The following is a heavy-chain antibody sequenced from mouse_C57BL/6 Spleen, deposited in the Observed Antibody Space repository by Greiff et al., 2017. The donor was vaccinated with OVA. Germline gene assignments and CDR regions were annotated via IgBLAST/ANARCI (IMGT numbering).Heavy chain of an antibody. V-gene: IGHV1-69*01. Sequence: QVHVKQPGAELVMPGASVKLSCKASGYTFTSYWMHWVKQRPGQGLEWIGEIDPSDSYTTYNQKFKGKSTLTVDKSSSTAYMQLSSLTSEDSAVYYCARGGYYGSSYPHYYAMDYWGQGTSVTVSS. CDR1: GYTFTSYW. CDR2: IDPSDSYT. J-gene: IGHJ4*01. CDR3: ARGGYYGSSYPHYYAMDY. D-gene: IGHD1-1*01.